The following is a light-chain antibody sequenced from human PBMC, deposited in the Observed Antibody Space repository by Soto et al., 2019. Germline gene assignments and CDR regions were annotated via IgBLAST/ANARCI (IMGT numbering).Light chain of an antibody. CDR2: DAS. V-gene: IGKV1-33*01. Sequence: DITLTQSPSSLSASVGDRVSITCQASQDVINYLNWYQQKPGKAPKLLISDASNLETGVPSRITRSGCGTTFTHTITHLQPEGCATYFCQQYDDLPLTFGSGTHVE. CDR3: QQYDDLPLT. CDR1: QDVINY. J-gene: IGKJ4*01.